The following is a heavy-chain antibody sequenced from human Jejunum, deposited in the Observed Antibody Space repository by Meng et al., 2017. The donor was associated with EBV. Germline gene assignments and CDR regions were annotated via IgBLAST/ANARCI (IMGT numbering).Heavy chain of an antibody. CDR3: ARAEVPAARQVGYFDC. D-gene: IGHD2-2*01. CDR2: IWYDGSNE. J-gene: IGHJ4*02. CDR1: GFTLNNYG. V-gene: IGHV3-33*01. Sequence: QVQLVEAGXGVVQPXGSLRRXXXASGFTLNNYGMHWVRQAPGKGLEWVAVIWYDGSNENYADSVKGRFTISRDSSKNTLYLQMNSLRAEDTAMYYCARAEVPAARQVGYFDCRGQGTLVTVSS.